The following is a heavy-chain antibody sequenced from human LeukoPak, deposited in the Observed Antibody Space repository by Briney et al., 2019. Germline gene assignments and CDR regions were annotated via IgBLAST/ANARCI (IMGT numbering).Heavy chain of an antibody. J-gene: IGHJ4*02. V-gene: IGHV3-7*01. CDR2: IKEDESKK. D-gene: IGHD3-3*01. Sequence: GGSLRLSCAASGFTFSAYLMPWVRQAPGKGLEWVANIKEDESKKHQAASVKGRFTISRDNAQNSVYLQMSSLRVEDTAVYYCSRDLGGLFDYWGQGTVVTVSS. CDR3: SRDLGGLFDY. CDR1: GFTFSAYL.